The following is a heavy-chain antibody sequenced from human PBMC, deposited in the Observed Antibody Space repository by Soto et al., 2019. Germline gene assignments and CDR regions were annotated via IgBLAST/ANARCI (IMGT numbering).Heavy chain of an antibody. Sequence: PSETLSLTCTVSGGSISSSSYYWGWIRQPPGKGLEWIGSIYYSGSTYYNPSLKSRVTISVDTSKNQFSLKLSSVTAADTAVYYCARDKITGILDYWGQGTLVTVS. CDR2: IYYSGST. CDR1: GGSISSSSYY. D-gene: IGHD1-20*01. J-gene: IGHJ4*02. V-gene: IGHV4-39*02. CDR3: ARDKITGILDY.